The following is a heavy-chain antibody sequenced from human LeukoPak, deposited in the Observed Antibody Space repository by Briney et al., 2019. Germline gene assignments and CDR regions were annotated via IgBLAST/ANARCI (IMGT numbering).Heavy chain of an antibody. D-gene: IGHD5-12*01. J-gene: IGHJ4*02. Sequence: PSETLSLTCTASGGTISSYNWSWLRQPPGKGLEWIGYIYYSGSTNYNPSLKSRVTISVDTSKNQFSLKLSSVTAADTAVYYCARYSGYDYSFEYWGQGTLVTVSS. V-gene: IGHV4-59*01. CDR3: ARYSGYDYSFEY. CDR1: GGTISSYN. CDR2: IYYSGST.